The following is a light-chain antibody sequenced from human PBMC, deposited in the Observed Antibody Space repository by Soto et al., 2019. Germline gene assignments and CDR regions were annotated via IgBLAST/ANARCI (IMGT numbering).Light chain of an antibody. J-gene: IGLJ3*02. CDR3: ATWSDSLKGWV. V-gene: IGLV1-44*01. CDR2: GND. CDR1: SSDIGSNS. Sequence: QYVLTQPPSASRTPGQRVTIPCSGSSSDIGSNSVNWYQQLPGAAPRLLIYGNDHRPSGVPDRFSASKSGTSASLAISGLRSEDEAFYYCATWSDSLKGWVFGGGTKLTVL.